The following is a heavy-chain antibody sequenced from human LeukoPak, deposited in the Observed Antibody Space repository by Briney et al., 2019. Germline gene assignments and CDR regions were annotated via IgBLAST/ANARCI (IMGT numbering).Heavy chain of an antibody. CDR2: VSDDGSNK. CDR3: AKPRLRGGYLFDY. V-gene: IGHV3-30*18. D-gene: IGHD5-12*01. Sequence: PGGSLRLSCAASGFTFSSYGMHWVRQAPGKGLEWMAVVSDDGSNKYYKDSVRGRFTISRDNSKNTLYLQMSSLRDEDTAVYYCAKPRLRGGYLFDYWGQGTLVTVSS. CDR1: GFTFSSYG. J-gene: IGHJ4*02.